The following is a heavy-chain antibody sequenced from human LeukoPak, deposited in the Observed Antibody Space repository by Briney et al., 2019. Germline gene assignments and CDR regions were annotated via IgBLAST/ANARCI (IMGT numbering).Heavy chain of an antibody. J-gene: IGHJ4*02. CDR2: MNPNSGNT. V-gene: IGHV1-8*01. D-gene: IGHD2-21*02. CDR1: GYTFTSYD. Sequence: ASVKVSCKASGYTFTSYDINWVRQATGQGLEWMGWMNPNSGNTGYAQKFQGRVTMTRNTSISTAYMELSSLRSEDTAVYYCAREIVVTAYFDYWGQGTLVTVSS. CDR3: AREIVVTAYFDY.